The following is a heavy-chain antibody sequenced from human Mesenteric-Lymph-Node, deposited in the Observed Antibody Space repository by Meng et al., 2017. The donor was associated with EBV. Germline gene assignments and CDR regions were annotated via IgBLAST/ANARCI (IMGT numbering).Heavy chain of an antibody. CDR1: VGSFVGYH. J-gene: IGHJ4*02. Sequence: WGAGFFEPPETLSPTCEASVGSFVGYHWSWIRPPPGKGLEYIGEISQSGDTTYSPSLKSRVTISVDRSRNQFSLKMASVTAADTAVYYCARGAIFGIVITYFNYWSQGTLVTVSS. V-gene: IGHV4-34*01. CDR3: ARGAIFGIVITYFNY. D-gene: IGHD3-3*02. CDR2: ISQSGDT.